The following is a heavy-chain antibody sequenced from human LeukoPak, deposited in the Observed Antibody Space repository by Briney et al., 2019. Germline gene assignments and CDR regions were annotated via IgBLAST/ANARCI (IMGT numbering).Heavy chain of an antibody. Sequence: GGSLRLSCAASGFTFSSYSMNWVRQAPGKGLEWVSSISSSSSYIYYADSVKGRFTISRDNAKNSLYLQMNSLRAEDTAVYYCARAGDIVVVPAAIPLDCAFDIWGQGTMVTVSS. CDR2: ISSSSSYI. J-gene: IGHJ3*02. V-gene: IGHV3-21*01. D-gene: IGHD2-2*02. CDR3: ARAGDIVVVPAAIPLDCAFDI. CDR1: GFTFSSYS.